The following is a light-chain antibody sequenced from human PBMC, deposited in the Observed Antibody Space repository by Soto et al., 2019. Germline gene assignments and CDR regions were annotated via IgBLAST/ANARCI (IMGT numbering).Light chain of an antibody. CDR3: QHSYSTPYI. J-gene: IGKJ2*01. CDR2: AAS. CDR1: QSISSC. Sequence: DIQMTQSPSSLSASVGDRVTITCRASQSISSCLNWFQQKPGKAPKLLIYAASTLQSGVPSRFSGSGSGTDFTLTISSLQTEDFATYYCQHSYSTPYIFGHGTKLEIK. V-gene: IGKV1-39*01.